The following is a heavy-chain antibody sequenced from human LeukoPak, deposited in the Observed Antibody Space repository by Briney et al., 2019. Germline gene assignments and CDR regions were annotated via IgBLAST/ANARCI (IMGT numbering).Heavy chain of an antibody. D-gene: IGHD3-10*01. CDR3: TRGGLALGLLWFGELPGDY. CDR1: GFTFGDYA. J-gene: IGHJ4*02. V-gene: IGHV3-49*04. Sequence: GRSLRLSCTASGFTFGDYAMSWVRQAPGKGLEWVGFIRSKAYGGTTEYAASVKGRFTISRDDSKSIAYLQMNSLKTEDTAVYYCTRGGLALGLLWFGELPGDYWGQGTLATVSS. CDR2: IRSKAYGGTT.